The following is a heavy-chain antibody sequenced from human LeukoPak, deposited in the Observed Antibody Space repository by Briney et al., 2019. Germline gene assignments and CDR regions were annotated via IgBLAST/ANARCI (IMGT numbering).Heavy chain of an antibody. CDR2: ISTSGESA. CDR3: VQASIGTSFH. V-gene: IGHV3-23*01. CDR1: GFTFSSYA. D-gene: IGHD1-26*01. Sequence: GGSLRLSCPVSGFTFSSYAMSWVRQAPGRGLEWVSVISTSGESAYYADSVKGRFTISRDNSKNTLYLQMNSLRAEDTAVYYCVQASIGTSFHWGQGTLVTVSS. J-gene: IGHJ4*02.